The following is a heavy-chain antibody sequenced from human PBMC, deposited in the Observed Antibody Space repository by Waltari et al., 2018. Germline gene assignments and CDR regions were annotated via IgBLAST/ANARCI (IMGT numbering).Heavy chain of an antibody. Sequence: QVQLVQSGAEVKTPGASVKVSCKAYGYSFTGYYIHWVRQAPGQGIEWMGRVITNSGDTNYAQKFQGRVTLTRDTSTSTGYMQLSGLRSDDTALYYCARDPAGDGFYYFDYWGQGSLVTVSS. V-gene: IGHV1-2*06. CDR3: ARDPAGDGFYYFDY. D-gene: IGHD2-2*01. J-gene: IGHJ4*02. CDR1: GYSFTGYY. CDR2: VITNSGDT.